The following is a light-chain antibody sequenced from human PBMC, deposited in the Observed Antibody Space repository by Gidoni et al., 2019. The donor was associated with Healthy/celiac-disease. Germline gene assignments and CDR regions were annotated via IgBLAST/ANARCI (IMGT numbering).Light chain of an antibody. J-gene: IGKJ2*01. CDR1: QSISSY. CDR3: QQSYSSSYT. Sequence: PMAQPPSSLSASVADRVTITCSASQSISSYLNWYQQKPGKAPKLLIYAASSLQSGVPSRFSGSGSGTDFTLTISSLQPEDFATYSCQQSYSSSYTFGQXTKLEIK. V-gene: IGKV1-39*01. CDR2: AAS.